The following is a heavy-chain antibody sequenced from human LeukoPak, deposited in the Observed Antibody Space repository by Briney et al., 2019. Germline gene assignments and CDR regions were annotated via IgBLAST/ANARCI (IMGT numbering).Heavy chain of an antibody. D-gene: IGHD3-22*01. CDR3: AKAGYYYDSSGDYYYYGMDV. Sequence: PGRSLRLSCAASGFTFSSYGMHWVRQAPGKGLEWVAVISYDGSNKYYADSAKGRFTISRDNSKNTLYLQMNSLRAEDTAVYYCAKAGYYYDSSGDYYYYGMDVWGQGTTVTVSS. CDR1: GFTFSSYG. CDR2: ISYDGSNK. J-gene: IGHJ6*02. V-gene: IGHV3-30*18.